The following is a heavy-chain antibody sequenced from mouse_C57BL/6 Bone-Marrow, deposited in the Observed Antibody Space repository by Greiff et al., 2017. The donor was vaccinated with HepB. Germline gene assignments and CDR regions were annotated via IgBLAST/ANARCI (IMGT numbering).Heavy chain of an antibody. CDR2: INPSTGGT. Sequence: SGPELVKPGASVKISCKASGYSFTGYYMNWVKQSPEKSLEWIGEINPSTGGTTYNQKFKAKATLTVDKSSSTAYMQLKSLTSEDSAVYYCARRLANYFDYWGQGTTLTVSS. D-gene: IGHD1-2*01. V-gene: IGHV1-42*01. CDR1: GYSFTGYY. J-gene: IGHJ2*01. CDR3: ARRLANYFDY.